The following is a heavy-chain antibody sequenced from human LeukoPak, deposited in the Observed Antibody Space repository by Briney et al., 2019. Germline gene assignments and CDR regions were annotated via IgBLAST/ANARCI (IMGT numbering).Heavy chain of an antibody. Sequence: SVRVSCKASGGTFSSYAISWVRQAPGQGLEWMGRIIPILGIANYAQKFQGRVTITADKSTSTAYMELSSLRSEDTAVYYCARDRDGYAFDYWGQGTLVTVSS. CDR1: GGTFSSYA. CDR3: ARDRDGYAFDY. D-gene: IGHD5-24*01. J-gene: IGHJ4*02. V-gene: IGHV1-69*04. CDR2: IIPILGIA.